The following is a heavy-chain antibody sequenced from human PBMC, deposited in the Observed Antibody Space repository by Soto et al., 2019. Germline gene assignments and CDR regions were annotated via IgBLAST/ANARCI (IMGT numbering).Heavy chain of an antibody. Sequence: ASVKVSCKTSGYTFSSYGIVWVRQAPGQGLEWMGWISTYNVDTKYADKFQGRLTMSSDTSTTTAFMELRRLRSDDTAVYYCVRGGFDYGYLDYWGQGTLVTVSS. D-gene: IGHD5-18*01. CDR2: ISTYNVDT. CDR3: VRGGFDYGYLDY. CDR1: GYTFSSYG. V-gene: IGHV1-18*01. J-gene: IGHJ4*02.